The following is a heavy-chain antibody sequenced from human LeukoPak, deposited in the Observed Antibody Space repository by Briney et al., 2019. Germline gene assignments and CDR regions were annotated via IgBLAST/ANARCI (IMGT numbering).Heavy chain of an antibody. CDR2: ISYDGSNK. D-gene: IGHD3-10*01. CDR1: GFTFSSYG. J-gene: IGHJ4*02. V-gene: IGHV3-30*18. Sequence: PGSTLRLFCAASGFTFSSYGMHWAPDAPGKGLVEVTDISYDGSNKYYADSVKGRFTISRDNSKNTLYLQMNSLRAEDTAVYYCAKEWFGYWGQGTLVTVSS. CDR3: AKEWFGY.